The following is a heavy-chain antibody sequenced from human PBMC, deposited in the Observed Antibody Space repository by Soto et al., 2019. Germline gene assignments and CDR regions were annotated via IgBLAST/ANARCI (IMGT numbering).Heavy chain of an antibody. J-gene: IGHJ4*02. Sequence: QVHLQESGPGLVKPSETLSLTCTVSGGSISRYSWSWVRQPPGEGLEWIGYIYYSGSTNYNPSLRSRVTISVNTSKNPISLKLSSVTAADTAVYCCARMTGDNTFDYWGQGTLVTVSS. CDR1: GGSISRYS. V-gene: IGHV4-59*08. CDR3: ARMTGDNTFDY. D-gene: IGHD3-9*01. CDR2: IYYSGST.